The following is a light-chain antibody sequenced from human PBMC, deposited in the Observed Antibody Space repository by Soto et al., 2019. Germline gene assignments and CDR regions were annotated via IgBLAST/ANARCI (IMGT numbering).Light chain of an antibody. CDR2: KAS. J-gene: IGKJ1*01. CDR1: QSISSW. Sequence: DIQMTQSPSTLSASVGDRDTITCRASQSISSWLAWYQQKPGKAPKLLIYKASSLESGVPSRFSGSGSGTEFTLTISSLQPDDFATYYCQQYNSWTFGQGTKVEIK. V-gene: IGKV1-5*03. CDR3: QQYNSWT.